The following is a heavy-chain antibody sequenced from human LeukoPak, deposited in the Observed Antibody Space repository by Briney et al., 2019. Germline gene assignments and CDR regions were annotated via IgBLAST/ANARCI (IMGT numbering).Heavy chain of an antibody. Sequence: GASVKVSCKASGYSFTDYYMHWVQQAPGKGLEWLGRLDPEDGEIIYAEKFQGRVTITADTSTDTAYMELRSLRSEDTAVYYCAAAVAAAGSGSWFDPWGQGTLVTVSS. CDR1: GYSFTDYY. CDR2: LDPEDGEI. D-gene: IGHD6-13*01. V-gene: IGHV1-69-2*01. CDR3: AAAVAAAGSGSWFDP. J-gene: IGHJ5*02.